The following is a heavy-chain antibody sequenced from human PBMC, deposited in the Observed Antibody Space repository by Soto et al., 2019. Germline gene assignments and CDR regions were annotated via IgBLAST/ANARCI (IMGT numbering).Heavy chain of an antibody. V-gene: IGHV3-30*18. J-gene: IGHJ4*02. Sequence: QVQLVESGGGVVQPGRSLRLSCAASGFTFSSYGIHWVRQAPGKGLQWVALISSDGSNKYYADSVKGRFTISRDNSKNTLYLQMNTLRAEDTAVYYCAKVRADYYYGSGPFDYWGQGTLVTVSS. CDR2: ISSDGSNK. CDR1: GFTFSSYG. CDR3: AKVRADYYYGSGPFDY. D-gene: IGHD3-10*01.